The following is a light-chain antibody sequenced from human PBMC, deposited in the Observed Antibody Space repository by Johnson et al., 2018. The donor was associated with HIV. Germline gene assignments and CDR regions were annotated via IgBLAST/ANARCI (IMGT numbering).Light chain of an antibody. CDR1: SSNIGNNY. CDR2: DNN. CDR3: GTWDSSLSALA. V-gene: IGLV1-51*01. Sequence: QSVLTQPPSVSAAPGQKVTISCSGSSSNIGNNYVSWYQQLPGTAPKLLIYDNNKRPSGIPDRFSGSKSGTSATLDITGLQTGDEADYYFGTWDSSLSALAFGTGTKVTVL. J-gene: IGLJ1*01.